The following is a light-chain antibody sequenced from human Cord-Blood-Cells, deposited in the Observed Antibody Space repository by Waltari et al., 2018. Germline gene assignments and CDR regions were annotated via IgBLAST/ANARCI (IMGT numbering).Light chain of an antibody. CDR1: SGHSSYA. J-gene: IGLJ3*02. Sequence: QLVLTQSPSASASLGASVKLTCTLRSGHSSYAIAWHQQQPEKGPRYLMTLNSDGSHSKGDGIPGRFSGSSSGAERYLTISSLQSEDEADYYCQTWGTGIRVFGGGTKLTVL. CDR2: LNSDGSH. V-gene: IGLV4-69*01. CDR3: QTWGTGIRV.